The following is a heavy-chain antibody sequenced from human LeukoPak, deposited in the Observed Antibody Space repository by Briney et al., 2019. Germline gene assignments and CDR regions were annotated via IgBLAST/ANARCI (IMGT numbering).Heavy chain of an antibody. Sequence: ASVTVSCKASGYTFTSYGISWVRQAPGQGLEWMGWISAYNGNTNYAQKLQGRVTMTTDTSTSTAYMELRSLRSDDTAVYYCARVGSSSWLGYRYYYMDVWGKGTTVTVSS. D-gene: IGHD6-13*01. V-gene: IGHV1-18*01. CDR1: GYTFTSYG. J-gene: IGHJ6*03. CDR2: ISAYNGNT. CDR3: ARVGSSSWLGYRYYYMDV.